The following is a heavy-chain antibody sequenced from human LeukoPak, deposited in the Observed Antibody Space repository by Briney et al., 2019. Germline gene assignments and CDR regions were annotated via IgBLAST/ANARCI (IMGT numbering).Heavy chain of an antibody. CDR1: GFTFSSYG. V-gene: IGHV3-30*18. CDR2: ISYDGSNK. Sequence: GRSLRLPCAASGFTFSSYGMHWVRQAPGKGLEWVAVISYDGSNKYYADSVKGRITISRDNSKNTLYLQMNSLRAEDTAVYYCAKDRTGTGVRGAFDYWGQGTLVTVSS. CDR3: AKDRTGTGVRGAFDY. J-gene: IGHJ4*02. D-gene: IGHD3-10*01.